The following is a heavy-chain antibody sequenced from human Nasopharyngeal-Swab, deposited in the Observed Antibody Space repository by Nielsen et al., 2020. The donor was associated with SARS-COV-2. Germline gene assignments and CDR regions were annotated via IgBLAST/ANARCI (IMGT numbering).Heavy chain of an antibody. CDR2: IYPGDSDT. V-gene: IGHV5-51*01. D-gene: IGHD2-2*02. Sequence: GGSLRLSCKGSGYSFTSYWIGWVRQMPGKGLEWMGLIYPGDSDTRYSPSFQGQVTISADKSISTACLQWSSLKASDTAMYYCARLLVPAAIRPLYYFDYWGQGTLVTVSS. J-gene: IGHJ4*02. CDR3: ARLLVPAAIRPLYYFDY. CDR1: GYSFTSYW.